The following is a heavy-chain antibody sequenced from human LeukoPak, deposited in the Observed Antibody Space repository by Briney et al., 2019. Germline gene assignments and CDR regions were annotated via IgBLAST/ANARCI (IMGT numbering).Heavy chain of an antibody. CDR1: GYTFTSYY. D-gene: IGHD2-15*01. Sequence: GASVKVSCKASGYTFTSYYMHWVRQAPGQGLEWMGIINPSGGSTSYAQKFQGRVTMTRDMSTSTVYMELSSLRSEDTAVYYCARGVGCSGGSCDPLYNWFDPWGQGTLVTVSS. J-gene: IGHJ5*02. CDR2: INPSGGST. CDR3: ARGVGCSGGSCDPLYNWFDP. V-gene: IGHV1-46*01.